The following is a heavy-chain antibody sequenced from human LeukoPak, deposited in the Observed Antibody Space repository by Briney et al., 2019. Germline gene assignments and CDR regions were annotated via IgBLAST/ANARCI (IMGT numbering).Heavy chain of an antibody. CDR1: GFTFSSYW. CDR2: INSDGSST. Sequence: GGSLRLSCAASGFTFSSYWMYWVRQAPGKGLVWVSRINSDGSSTSYAHPVKGRLTISRDNAKNTVYVQMNRVRAEDTAVYYWTRGSSITVINWGQGTMVTVSS. V-gene: IGHV3-74*01. D-gene: IGHD3-22*01. J-gene: IGHJ3*01. CDR3: TRGSSITVIN.